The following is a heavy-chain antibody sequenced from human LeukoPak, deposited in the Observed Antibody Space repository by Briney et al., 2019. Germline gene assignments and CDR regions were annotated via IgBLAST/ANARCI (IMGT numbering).Heavy chain of an antibody. CDR1: GGSISSYY. CDR2: IYYTGST. J-gene: IGHJ6*02. D-gene: IGHD6-19*01. V-gene: IGHV4-59*08. Sequence: SETLSLTCTVSGGSISSYYWSWIRQPPGKGLEWIGYIYYTGSTNYNPSLKSRVTISVDTSKNQFSLKLSPVTAADTAVYYCARRPHTGYSGDWGPHDYYYGMNVWGQGTTVTVSS. CDR3: ARRPHTGYSGDWGPHDYYYGMNV.